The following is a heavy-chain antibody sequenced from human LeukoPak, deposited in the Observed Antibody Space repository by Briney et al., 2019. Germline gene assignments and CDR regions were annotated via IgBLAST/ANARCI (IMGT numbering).Heavy chain of an antibody. CDR2: IYYSGST. J-gene: IGHJ4*02. CDR3: ARGGYSYGFKFDY. CDR1: GGSISSYY. D-gene: IGHD5-18*01. Sequence: SETLSFTCTVSGGSISSYYWSWIRQPPGKGLEWIGYIYYSGSTNYNPSLKSRVTISVDTSKNQFSLKLSSVTAADTAVYYCARGGYSYGFKFDYWGQGTLVTVSS. V-gene: IGHV4-59*01.